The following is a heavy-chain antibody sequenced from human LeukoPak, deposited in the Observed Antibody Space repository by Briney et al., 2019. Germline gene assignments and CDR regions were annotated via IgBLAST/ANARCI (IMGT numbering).Heavy chain of an antibody. CDR1: GYTFINFA. J-gene: IGHJ4*02. Sequence: ASVKVSCKASGYTFINFAINWGRQAPGQRPEWMGWINAGNSNTKYSQKFQGRVTITRDTSASTAYMELSGLTSEDTAVYYCARGPRAAADDYWGQGTLVTVSS. CDR3: ARGPRAAADDY. CDR2: INAGNSNT. V-gene: IGHV1-3*01. D-gene: IGHD6-13*01.